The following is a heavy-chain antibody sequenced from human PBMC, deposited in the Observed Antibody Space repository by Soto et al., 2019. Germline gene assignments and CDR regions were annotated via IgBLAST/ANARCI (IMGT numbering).Heavy chain of an antibody. CDR1: GYSFTSYW. CDR3: ARRQVYGDHGNSFFDP. Sequence: PGESLKISCKGSGYSFTSYWISWVRQMPGKGLEWMGRIDPSDSYTNYSPSFQGHVTISADKSISTAYLQWSSLKASDTAMYYCARRQVYGDHGNSFFDPWGQGTLVTV. J-gene: IGHJ5*02. V-gene: IGHV5-10-1*01. CDR2: IDPSDSYT. D-gene: IGHD4-17*01.